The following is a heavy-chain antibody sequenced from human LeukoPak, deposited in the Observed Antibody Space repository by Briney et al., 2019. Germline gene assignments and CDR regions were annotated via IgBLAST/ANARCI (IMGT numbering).Heavy chain of an antibody. D-gene: IGHD6-19*01. J-gene: IGHJ3*02. CDR1: GFTFSDYY. Sequence: LRLSCAASGFTFSDYYMSWIRQPPGKGLEWIGSIYYSGSTYYNPSLKSRVTISVDTSKNQFSLKLSSVTAADTAVYYCARSRWGDAFDIWGQGTMVTVSS. CDR2: IYYSGST. CDR3: ARSRWGDAFDI. V-gene: IGHV4-38-2*01.